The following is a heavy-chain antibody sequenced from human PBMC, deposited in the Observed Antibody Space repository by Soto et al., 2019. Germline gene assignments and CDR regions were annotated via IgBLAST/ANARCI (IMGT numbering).Heavy chain of an antibody. CDR1: GFSVTTYY. CDR3: AKKPTGSIRGWAFSMDA. J-gene: IGHJ6*02. Sequence: EVQLVETGGGLIQPGGSLRLSCLASGFSVTTYYIIWVRQPPGKGLEWVSTTFTGGSTHYADSVKGRFSISRDNSKNTVYLQMNNLRVEDTAVYYCAKKPTGSIRGWAFSMDAWGQGTTVSVSS. D-gene: IGHD1-26*01. CDR2: TFTGGST. V-gene: IGHV3-53*02.